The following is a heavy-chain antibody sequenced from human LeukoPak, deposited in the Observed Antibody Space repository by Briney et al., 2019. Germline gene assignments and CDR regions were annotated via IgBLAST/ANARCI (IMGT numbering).Heavy chain of an antibody. CDR3: ARVAARITIFGVVTYFDY. V-gene: IGHV1-69*13. CDR1: GGTFTSYA. Sequence: SVKVSCKASGGTFTSYAISWVRQAPGQGLEWMGGIIPIFGTANYAQKFQGRVTITADESTRTAYMELSSLRSDDTAVYYCARVAARITIFGVVTYFDYWGQGTLVTVSS. J-gene: IGHJ4*02. CDR2: IIPIFGTA. D-gene: IGHD3-3*01.